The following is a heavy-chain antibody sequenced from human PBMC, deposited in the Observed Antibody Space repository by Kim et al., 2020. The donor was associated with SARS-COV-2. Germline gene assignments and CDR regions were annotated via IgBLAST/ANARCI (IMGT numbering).Heavy chain of an antibody. V-gene: IGHV4-59*01. CDR2: IYYSGST. Sequence: SETLSLTCTVSGGSISSYYWSWIRQPPGKGLEWIGYIYYSGSTNYNPCLKSRVTISVDTSKNQFSLKLSSVTAADTAVYYCAREGRGGYVSYWGQGTLVTVSS. J-gene: IGHJ4*02. CDR3: AREGRGGYVSY. CDR1: GGSISSYY. D-gene: IGHD5-12*01.